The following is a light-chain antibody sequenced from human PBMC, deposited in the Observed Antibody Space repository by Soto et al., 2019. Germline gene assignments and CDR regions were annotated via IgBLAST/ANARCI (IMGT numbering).Light chain of an antibody. Sequence: EIVLTQSPATLSLSPGERATLSCRASPSVSSGLAWYQQKPGQAPRLLIYDASTRATGIPARFSGSGSGTDFTLTISSLEPEEFAVYYCQQRSNWPCTFGQGTKVEI. J-gene: IGKJ1*01. CDR2: DAS. V-gene: IGKV3-11*01. CDR3: QQRSNWPCT. CDR1: PSVSSG.